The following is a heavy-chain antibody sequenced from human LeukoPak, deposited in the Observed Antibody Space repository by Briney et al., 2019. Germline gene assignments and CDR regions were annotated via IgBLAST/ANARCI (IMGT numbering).Heavy chain of an antibody. CDR3: AKEGIAARRYDY. Sequence: ASVKVSCKATGGTFSSYAMSWVRQAPGKGLEWVSAISGSGGSTYYADSVKGRFTISRDNSKNTLYLQMNSLRAEDTAVYYCAKEGIAARRYDYWGQGTLVTVSS. CDR1: GGTFSSYA. CDR2: ISGSGGST. J-gene: IGHJ4*02. V-gene: IGHV3-23*01. D-gene: IGHD6-13*01.